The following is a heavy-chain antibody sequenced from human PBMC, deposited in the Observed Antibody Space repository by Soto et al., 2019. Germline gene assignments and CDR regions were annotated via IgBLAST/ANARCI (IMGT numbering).Heavy chain of an antibody. V-gene: IGHV1-69*01. CDR1: GGTVSSYA. J-gene: IGHJ4*02. D-gene: IGHD3-22*01. Sequence: QVQLVQSGAEVKKPGSSVKVSCKASGGTVSSYAISWVRQAPGQGLEWMGGIIPIFGTANYAQKFQGRVTITADESTSTAYMELSSLRSEDTAVYYCARDQDHYDSSGYSPLGYWGPGTLVTVSS. CDR2: IIPIFGTA. CDR3: ARDQDHYDSSGYSPLGY.